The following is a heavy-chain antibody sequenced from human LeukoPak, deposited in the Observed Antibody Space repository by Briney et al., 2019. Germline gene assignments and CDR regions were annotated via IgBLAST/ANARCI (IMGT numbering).Heavy chain of an antibody. CDR3: ASRGR. D-gene: IGHD1-26*01. J-gene: IGHJ4*02. Sequence: KPSETLSLTCTVSGGSISRYYWSWIRQPPGKGLEWIGYINYSGSTNYNPSLKSRVTISVDTTMNQFSLNLRSATAADTAVYYCASRGRWGQGTLVTVSS. CDR1: GGSISRYY. CDR2: INYSGST. V-gene: IGHV4-59*01.